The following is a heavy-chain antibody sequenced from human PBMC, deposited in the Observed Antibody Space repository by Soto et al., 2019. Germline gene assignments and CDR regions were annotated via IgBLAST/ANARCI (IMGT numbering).Heavy chain of an antibody. D-gene: IGHD3-16*01. V-gene: IGHV1-8*02. J-gene: IGHJ4*02. CDR2: MNPNSGNT. Sequence: ASVKVSCKASGYTFTGYYMHWVRQATGQGLEWMGWMNPNSGNTGYAQKFQGRVTMTRNTSISTAYMELSSLRSEDTAVYYCARGSFSLGYYFDYWGQGTLVTVSS. CDR3: ARGSFSLGYYFDY. CDR1: GYTFTGYY.